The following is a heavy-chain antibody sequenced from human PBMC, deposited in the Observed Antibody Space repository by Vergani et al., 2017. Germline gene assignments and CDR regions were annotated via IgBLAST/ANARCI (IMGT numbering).Heavy chain of an antibody. J-gene: IGHJ5*02. D-gene: IGHD2-2*01. CDR2: IYYSGST. CDR1: GGSISSYY. V-gene: IGHV4-59*01. CDR3: ARSVGVYQLLWFDP. Sequence: QVQLQESGPGLVKPSETLSLTCTVSGGSISSYYWSWIRQPPGKGLEWIGYIYYSGSTNYNPSLKSRVTISVDTSKNQFSLKLSSVTAADTAVYYCARSVGVYQLLWFDPWGQGTLVTVSS.